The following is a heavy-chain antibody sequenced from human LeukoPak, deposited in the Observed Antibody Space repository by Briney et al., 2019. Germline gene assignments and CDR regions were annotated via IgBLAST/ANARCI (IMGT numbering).Heavy chain of an antibody. V-gene: IGHV1-69*06. Sequence: SVKVSCKASGGTFSNYAISWVRQAPGQGLEWMGGIIPIFGTANYAQKFQGRVTITADKSTSTAYMELSSLRSEDTAVYYCARGIAARPSDYWGQGTLVTVSS. J-gene: IGHJ4*02. CDR1: GGTFSNYA. CDR3: ARGIAARPSDY. D-gene: IGHD6-6*01. CDR2: IIPIFGTA.